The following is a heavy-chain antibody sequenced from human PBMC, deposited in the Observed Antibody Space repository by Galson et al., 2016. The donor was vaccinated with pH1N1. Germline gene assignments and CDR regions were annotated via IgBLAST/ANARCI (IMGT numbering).Heavy chain of an antibody. Sequence: ETLSLTCTVSGGSISSYYWSWLRQPPGKGLEWIGSIYYSGSTYYNSSLKSRVTISVDTSKNQFSLKLSSVTAADTAVYYCARSLMSQFEAFDIWGQGTMVTVSS. D-gene: IGHD3-16*01. J-gene: IGHJ3*02. CDR1: GGSISSYY. V-gene: IGHV4-59*05. CDR2: IYYSGST. CDR3: ARSLMSQFEAFDI.